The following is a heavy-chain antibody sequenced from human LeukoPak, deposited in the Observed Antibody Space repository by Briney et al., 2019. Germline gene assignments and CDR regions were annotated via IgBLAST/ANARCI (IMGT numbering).Heavy chain of an antibody. CDR1: GLTVSSDY. V-gene: IGHV3-53*01. CDR3: ARLLIASRHYLDY. J-gene: IGHJ4*02. D-gene: IGHD6-6*01. Sequence: GGSLRLSCAASGLTVSSDYMAWVRQAPGKGLEWISVIYGGGATYYADSVQGRFTISRDTSNNALYLQMISLRVEDTAVYHCARLLIASRHYLDYWGLGTLVTVSS. CDR2: IYGGGAT.